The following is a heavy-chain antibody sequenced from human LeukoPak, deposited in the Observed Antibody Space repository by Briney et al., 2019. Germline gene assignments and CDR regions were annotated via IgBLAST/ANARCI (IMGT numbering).Heavy chain of an antibody. Sequence: SETLSLTCTVSGGSTSSYYWSWIRQPPGKGLEWIGYIYYSGSTNYNPSLKSRVTISVDTSKNQFSLKLSSVTAADTAVYYCARHHSSTRFDAFDIWGQGTMVTVSS. CDR3: ARHHSSTRFDAFDI. CDR2: IYYSGST. J-gene: IGHJ3*02. CDR1: GGSTSSYY. D-gene: IGHD2-2*01. V-gene: IGHV4-59*08.